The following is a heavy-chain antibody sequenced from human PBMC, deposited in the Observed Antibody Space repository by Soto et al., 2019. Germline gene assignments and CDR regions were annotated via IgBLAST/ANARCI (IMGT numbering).Heavy chain of an antibody. V-gene: IGHV3-30*04. CDR2: ISFDANSI. CDR3: ARDPSFYYYETSGVFDY. CDR1: GFTFSSFA. D-gene: IGHD3-22*01. Sequence: GGSLRLSCAASGFTFSSFAMHWVRQAPGKGLEWVAVISFDANSIYYPDSVKGRLTISRDNSKNTLWLQMNSLRPEDTAVYYCARDPSFYYYETSGVFDYWGQGSRVTV. J-gene: IGHJ4*02.